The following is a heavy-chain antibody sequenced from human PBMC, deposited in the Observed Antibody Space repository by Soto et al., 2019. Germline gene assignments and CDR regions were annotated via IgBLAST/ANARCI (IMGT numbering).Heavy chain of an antibody. CDR1: GFTFSSYW. J-gene: IGHJ6*02. CDR3: ARDQAYCGGDCYSRPYYYYGMDV. Sequence: HPGGSLRLSCAASGFTFSSYWMSWVRQAPGKGLEWVANIKQDGSEKYYVDSVKGRFTISRDNAKNSLYLQMNSLRAEDTAVYYCARDQAYCGGDCYSRPYYYYGMDVWGQGTTVTVSS. V-gene: IGHV3-7*03. D-gene: IGHD2-21*02. CDR2: IKQDGSEK.